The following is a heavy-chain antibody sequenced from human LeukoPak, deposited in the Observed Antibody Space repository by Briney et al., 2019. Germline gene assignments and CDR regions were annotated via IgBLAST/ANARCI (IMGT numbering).Heavy chain of an antibody. CDR3: AKGITMVRGVKDAFDI. D-gene: IGHD3-10*01. CDR2: ISWNSGSI. V-gene: IGHV3-9*01. Sequence: GGSLRLSCAASGFTFDDYAMHWVRQAPGKGLEWVSGISWNSGSIGYADSVKGRFTISRDNAKNSLYLQMNSLRAEDTALYYCAKGITMVRGVKDAFDIWGQGTMVTVPS. CDR1: GFTFDDYA. J-gene: IGHJ3*02.